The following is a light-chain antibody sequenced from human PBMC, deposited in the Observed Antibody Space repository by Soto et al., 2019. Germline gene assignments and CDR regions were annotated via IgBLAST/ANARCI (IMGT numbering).Light chain of an antibody. Sequence: QSALTQPASVSGSPGQSITISCTGTSSDVGSYNLVSWYQQHPGKAPKLMIYEGSKRPSGVSNRFSGSKSGNTASLTISGRQAENEPDYYCCSFAGSSPFPHVVFGGGTQLTVL. CDR3: CSFAGSSPFPHVV. J-gene: IGLJ2*01. CDR2: EGS. CDR1: SSDVGSYNL. V-gene: IGLV2-23*01.